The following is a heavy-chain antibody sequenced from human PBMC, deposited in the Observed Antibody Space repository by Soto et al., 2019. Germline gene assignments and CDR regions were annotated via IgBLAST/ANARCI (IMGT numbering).Heavy chain of an antibody. V-gene: IGHV1-3*01. J-gene: IGHJ4*02. CDR2: INAGNGNT. D-gene: IGHD3-9*01. Sequence: ASVKVSCKASGYTFTSYAMHCVRQAPGQRLEWMGWINAGNGNTKYSQKFQGRVTITRDTSTSTAYMELSSLRSEDTAVYYCARAEGYDILTGYVHWGQGTLVTVSS. CDR1: GYTFTSYA. CDR3: ARAEGYDILTGYVH.